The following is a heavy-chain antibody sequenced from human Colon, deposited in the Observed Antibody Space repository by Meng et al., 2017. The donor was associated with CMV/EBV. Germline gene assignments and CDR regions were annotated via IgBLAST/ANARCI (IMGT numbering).Heavy chain of an antibody. V-gene: IGHV1-18*01. J-gene: IGHJ1*01. CDR3: VRESQSGSYIYLQH. D-gene: IGHD1-26*01. CDR2: ISAYTGDT. Sequence: VHLVQSGAEVKKPGASVKVSCKASGYTFTNYGISWVRQAPGQGLEWMGWISAYTGDTYYAQKFQGRVTMTTDTSTSTAYMELRSLRSDDTAVYYCVRESQSGSYIYLQHWGQGTLVTVSS. CDR1: GYTFTNYG.